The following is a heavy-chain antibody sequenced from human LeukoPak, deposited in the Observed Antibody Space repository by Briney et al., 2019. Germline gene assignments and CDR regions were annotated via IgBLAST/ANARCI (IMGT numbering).Heavy chain of an antibody. CDR2: ITPIFGTV. D-gene: IGHD3-22*01. J-gene: IGHJ4*02. Sequence: SVKVSCKASGGTFSSLTINWVRQAPGQGLEWMGGITPIFGTVTYAQKFQGTVTITADESTSTAYMELSSLRSEDTAVYYCASRSYYYDSSATFFDYWGQGTLVTVSS. CDR1: GGTFSSLT. CDR3: ASRSYYYDSSATFFDY. V-gene: IGHV1-69*13.